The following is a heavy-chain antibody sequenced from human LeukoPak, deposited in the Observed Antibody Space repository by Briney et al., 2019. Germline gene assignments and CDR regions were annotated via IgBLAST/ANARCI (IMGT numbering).Heavy chain of an antibody. CDR1: GYTFTGYY. D-gene: IGHD2-2*01. J-gene: IGHJ3*02. CDR2: INPNSGGT. Sequence: ASVKVSCKASGYTFTGYYMHWVRQAPGQGLEWMGWINPNSGGTNYAQKFQGRVTMTRDTSISTAYMELSRLRSDDTAVYYCARDFGPRGRPRYCSSTSCTTNAFDIWGQGTMVTVSS. V-gene: IGHV1-2*02. CDR3: ARDFGPRGRPRYCSSTSCTTNAFDI.